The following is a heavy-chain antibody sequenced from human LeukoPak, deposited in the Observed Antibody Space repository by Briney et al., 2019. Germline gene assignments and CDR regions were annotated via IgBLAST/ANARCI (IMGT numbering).Heavy chain of an antibody. CDR2: IIPIFGTA. Sequence: SVKVSCKASGGTFSSYAISWVRQAPGQGLEWMGGIIPIFGTANYAQKFQGRVTITADESTSTAYMELSSLRSEDTAVYYCARDGVVTRRVWYFDLWGRGTLVTVSS. CDR1: GGTFSSYA. J-gene: IGHJ2*01. V-gene: IGHV1-69*01. CDR3: ARDGVVTRRVWYFDL. D-gene: IGHD4-23*01.